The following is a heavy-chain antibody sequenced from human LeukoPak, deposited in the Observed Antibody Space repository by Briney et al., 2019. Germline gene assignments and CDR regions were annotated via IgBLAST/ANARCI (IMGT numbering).Heavy chain of an antibody. Sequence: GGSLRLSCVAYGFTLTDYYMSWIRQAPGRGLGWGSDISGGGRNVYYGHSVKGLFTISRHNAKNSLYLQMNNLRAEDTAVYYCARSIGYYYTMDVWGQGTTVTVSS. CDR2: ISGGGRNV. V-gene: IGHV3-11*01. CDR3: ARSIGYYYTMDV. CDR1: GFTLTDYY. J-gene: IGHJ6*02. D-gene: IGHD3-22*01.